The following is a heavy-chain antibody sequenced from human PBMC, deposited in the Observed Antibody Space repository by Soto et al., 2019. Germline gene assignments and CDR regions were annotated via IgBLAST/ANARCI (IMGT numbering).Heavy chain of an antibody. CDR2: INPSGGST. CDR3: AREGTGGKAVREKSITMIVVVFWLDP. Sequence: ASVKVSCKASGYTFTSQYMHLVRQAPGQGLEWVGIINPSGGSTSYAQKFQGRVTMTRDTSTSTVYMELSSLRSEDTAVYYCAREGTGGKAVREKSITMIVVVFWLDPCGQGPLVTVYS. D-gene: IGHD3-22*01. J-gene: IGHJ5*02. CDR1: GYTFTSQY. V-gene: IGHV1-46*01.